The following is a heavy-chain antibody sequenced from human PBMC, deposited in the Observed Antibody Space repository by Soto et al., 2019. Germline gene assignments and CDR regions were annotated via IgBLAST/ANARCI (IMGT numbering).Heavy chain of an antibody. CDR1: GGSISSGGYY. Sequence: SETLSLTCTVSGGSISSGGYYWSWIRQHPGKGLEWIGYIYYSGSTYYNPSLKSRVTISVDTSKNQFSLKLSSVTAADTAVCYCARAAPPWFDPWGQGTLVTVSS. CDR3: ARAAPPWFDP. J-gene: IGHJ5*02. V-gene: IGHV4-31*03. CDR2: IYYSGST.